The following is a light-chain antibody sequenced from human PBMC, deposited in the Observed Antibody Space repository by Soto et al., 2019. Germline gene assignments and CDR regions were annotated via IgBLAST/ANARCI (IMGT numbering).Light chain of an antibody. CDR3: ASWDDDLNGPL. CDR2: FDD. CDR1: SSNLGNNA. V-gene: IGLV1-36*01. J-gene: IGLJ3*02. Sequence: QSVRTQPPSVSAAPRQRVTISCSGSSSNLGNNAVNWYQQVPGKAPKLLIHFDDRVASGVSDRFSGSKSGTSASLAISALQSEDEADYYCASWDDDLNGPLFGGGTKLTVL.